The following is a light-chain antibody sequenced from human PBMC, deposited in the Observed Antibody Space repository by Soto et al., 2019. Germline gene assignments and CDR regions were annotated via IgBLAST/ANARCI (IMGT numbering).Light chain of an antibody. CDR2: SNN. V-gene: IGLV1-47*02. Sequence: QSVLTQPPSVSGAPGQRVTISCTGNNSNLGAGYDVHWYQQLPGAAPKLVIYSNNQRPSGVPDRLSGSKSGTSASLAISGLRSEDEADYYCAAWDDSLSGLCVFGTGTSSPS. CDR3: AAWDDSLSGLCV. J-gene: IGLJ1*01. CDR1: NSNLGAGYD.